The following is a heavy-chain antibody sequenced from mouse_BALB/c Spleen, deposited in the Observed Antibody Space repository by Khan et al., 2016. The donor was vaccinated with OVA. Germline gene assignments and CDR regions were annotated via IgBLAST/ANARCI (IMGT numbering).Heavy chain of an antibody. D-gene: IGHD1-1*01. CDR2: ILPGSNST. CDR3: ARGNYYGSTSWFGY. CDR1: GYTFSSYW. V-gene: IGHV1-9*01. J-gene: IGHJ3*01. Sequence: VQLQQSGAELMKPGASVKISCKPTGYTFSSYWIEWVKQRPGHGLEWIGEILPGSNSTNYNERFQGKATITADTSSNTAYMQLSSLTSEDSAIYYCARGNYYGSTSWFGYGGQGTLVTVSA.